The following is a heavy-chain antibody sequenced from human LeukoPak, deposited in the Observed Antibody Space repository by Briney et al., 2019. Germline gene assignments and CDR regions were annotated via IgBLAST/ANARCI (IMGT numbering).Heavy chain of an antibody. CDR2: ISSSGDGT. V-gene: IGHV3-23*01. D-gene: IGHD3-3*01. J-gene: IGHJ4*02. CDR1: GFTFSHFA. CDR3: AKSHHDLWRGCIS. Sequence: GASLRLSCAASGFTFSHFAMSWVRQAPGKGLEWVSAISSSGDGTYYADSVKGRFTISRDNSKNTLYLQMNNLRAEDTAVYYCAKSHHDLWRGCISWGQGTLVTVSS.